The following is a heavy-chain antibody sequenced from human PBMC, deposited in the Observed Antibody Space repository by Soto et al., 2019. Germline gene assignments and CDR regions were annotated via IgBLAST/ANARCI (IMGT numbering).Heavy chain of an antibody. J-gene: IGHJ5*02. D-gene: IGHD3-10*01. CDR1: GGSVNIGSFY. V-gene: IGHV4-61*01. Sequence: PSETLSLTCTVPGGSVNIGSFYWSWIRQPPGKGLEWIGPMYYTGSTNYYPSLKSRVTISVDKSKNQFSLKLSSVTAADTAIYYCARINYYGSGSFWFDPWGQGTLVTVSS. CDR2: MYYTGST. CDR3: ARINYYGSGSFWFDP.